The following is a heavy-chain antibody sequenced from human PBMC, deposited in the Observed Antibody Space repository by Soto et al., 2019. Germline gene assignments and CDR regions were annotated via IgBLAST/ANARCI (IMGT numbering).Heavy chain of an antibody. J-gene: IGHJ5*02. V-gene: IGHV4-39*01. Sequence: SETLSLTCTVSGGSISSSSYYWGWIRQPPGKGLEWIGSIYYSGSTYYNPSLKSRVTISVDTSKNQFSLKLSSVTAADTAVYYCARGGALYCTNGVCYGWFDPWGQGTLVTVSS. CDR3: ARGGALYCTNGVCYGWFDP. CDR2: IYYSGST. CDR1: GGSISSSSYY. D-gene: IGHD2-8*01.